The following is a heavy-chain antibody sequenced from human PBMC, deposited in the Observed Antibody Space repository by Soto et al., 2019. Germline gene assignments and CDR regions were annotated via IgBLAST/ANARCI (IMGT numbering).Heavy chain of an antibody. J-gene: IGHJ6*02. CDR2: ISGSGGIT. D-gene: IGHD3-10*01. Sequence: GGSLRLSCAPSGFTFSSCAMNWVRQAPGKGLEWVSAISGSGGITYYADSVKGRFTISRDNSKNTLYLQMNSLRAEDTAVYYCAKAPPGSGSSRYYYYGMDVWGQGTTVTVSS. V-gene: IGHV3-23*01. CDR3: AKAPPGSGSSRYYYYGMDV. CDR1: GFTFSSCA.